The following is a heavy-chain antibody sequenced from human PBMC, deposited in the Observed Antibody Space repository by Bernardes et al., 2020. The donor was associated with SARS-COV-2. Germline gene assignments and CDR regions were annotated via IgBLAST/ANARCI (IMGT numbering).Heavy chain of an antibody. D-gene: IGHD6-6*01. J-gene: IGHJ5*02. CDR1: GNTFTSYA. V-gene: IGHV1-69*13. CDR3: AREPIAARPGIWLDP. Sequence: SVKVSCKTSGNTFTSYAVIWVRQAPGQGLECMGGIIPLFGTTNYAQNFQGRVTIAADESTSTVYMELSSLRSEDTAMYYCAREPIAARPGIWLDPWGQGTLVTVSS. CDR2: IIPLFGTT.